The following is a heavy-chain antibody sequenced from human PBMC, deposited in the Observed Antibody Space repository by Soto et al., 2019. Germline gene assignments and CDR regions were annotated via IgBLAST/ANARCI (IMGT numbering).Heavy chain of an antibody. J-gene: IGHJ5*02. CDR3: ARDPVGSSSGWFDP. CDR2: IYHSGST. D-gene: IGHD6-6*01. V-gene: IGHV4-30-2*01. Sequence: SETLSLTCAVSGGSISSGGYSWSWIRQPPGKGLEWIGYIYHSGSTYYNPSLKSRVTISVDRSKNQFSLKLSSVTAADTAVYYCARDPVGSSSGWFDPWGQGXLVTSPQ. CDR1: GGSISSGGYS.